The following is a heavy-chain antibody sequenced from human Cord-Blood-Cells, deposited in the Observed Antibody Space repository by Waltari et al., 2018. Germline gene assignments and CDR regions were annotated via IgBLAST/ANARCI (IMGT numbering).Heavy chain of an antibody. Sequence: QVQLQQWGAGLLKPSETLSLTCAVYGGSFSGYYWSWLRQPPGKGLEWIGEINHSGSTNYNPSLKSRVTISVDTSKNQFSLKLSSVTAADTAVYYCARGAVVPAAIKNYYYYMDVWGKGTTVTVSS. CDR3: ARGAVVPAAIKNYYYYMDV. J-gene: IGHJ6*03. V-gene: IGHV4-34*01. CDR1: GGSFSGYY. CDR2: INHSGST. D-gene: IGHD2-2*02.